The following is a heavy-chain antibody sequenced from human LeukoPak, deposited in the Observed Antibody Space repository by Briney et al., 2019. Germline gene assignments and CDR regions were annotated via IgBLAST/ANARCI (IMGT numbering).Heavy chain of an antibody. D-gene: IGHD3-10*01. CDR2: ISKDGRKN. CDR3: ARDLLNYGSAYYDVGIFDS. CDR1: GFSFSTSG. Sequence: GGSLRLSCEASGFSFSTSGVHWVRQAPGKGLEWMGVISKDGRKNHYADSVKRRFTISRDNSKSTLFLQMNSLRPEDTAIYYCARDLLNYGSAYYDVGIFDSWGQGTLVTVSS. V-gene: IGHV3-30*04. J-gene: IGHJ4*02.